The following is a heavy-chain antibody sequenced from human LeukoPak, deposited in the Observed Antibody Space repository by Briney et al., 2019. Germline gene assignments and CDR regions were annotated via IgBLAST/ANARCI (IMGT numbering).Heavy chain of an antibody. V-gene: IGHV1-2*02. CDR3: ARLYYYDSSCYYHNWFDP. J-gene: IGHJ5*02. CDR1: VYTFTGYY. D-gene: IGHD3-22*01. Sequence: ASVKVSCKASVYTFTGYYMHWVRQAPGQGLEWMGWSNPNSGGTNYAQKFQGRVTMTRDTSISTAYMELSRLRSDDTAVYYCARLYYYDSSCYYHNWFDPWGQGTLVTVSS. CDR2: SNPNSGGT.